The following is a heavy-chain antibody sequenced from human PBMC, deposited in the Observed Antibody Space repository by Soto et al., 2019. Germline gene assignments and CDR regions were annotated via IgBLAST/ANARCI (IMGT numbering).Heavy chain of an antibody. CDR2: IHASNRDHT. D-gene: IGHD6-6*01. Sequence: QVQLQESGPVLVRPSQTLSLTCTVSGASISSVGYYWTWIRQLPGKGLEWIGYIHASNRDHTFYNPSLKSRVTISVDTSKNHFSLTLSSVAAADTGKYFCARGSRAFDSSLPFDYWGQGTPVTVSS. V-gene: IGHV4-31*03. CDR3: ARGSRAFDSSLPFDY. J-gene: IGHJ4*02. CDR1: GASISSVGYY.